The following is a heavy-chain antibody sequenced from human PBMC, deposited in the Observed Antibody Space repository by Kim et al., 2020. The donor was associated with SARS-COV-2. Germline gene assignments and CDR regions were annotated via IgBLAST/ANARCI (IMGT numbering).Heavy chain of an antibody. V-gene: IGHV4-59*08. Sequence: WETLSLTCTVSDGPIFTYYWVWVRQPPGKEVEWIAYMHYAGSTNYNPSLKSRVSMSGDMSKNQFFLKLTSVPAADTAVYYCARTLKESAHYDFYLYMYV. J-gene: IGHJ6*03. CDR3: ARTLKESAHYDFYLYMYV. D-gene: IGHD3-16*01. CDR2: MHYAGST. CDR1: DGPIFTYY.